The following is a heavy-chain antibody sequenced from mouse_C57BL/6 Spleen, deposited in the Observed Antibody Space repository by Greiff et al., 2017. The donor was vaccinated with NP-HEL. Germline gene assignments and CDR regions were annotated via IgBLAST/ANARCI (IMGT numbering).Heavy chain of an antibody. CDR2: IYPRDGST. V-gene: IGHV1-78*01. CDR1: GYTFTDHT. Sequence: QVQLQQSDAELVKPGASVKISCKVSGYTFTDHTIHWMKQRPEQGLEWIGYIYPRDGSTKYNEKFKGKATLTADKSSSTAYMQLNILTSEDSAVYFCAKTYYGRGGNYFDYWGQGTTLTVSS. CDR3: AKTYYGRGGNYFDY. J-gene: IGHJ2*01. D-gene: IGHD1-1*01.